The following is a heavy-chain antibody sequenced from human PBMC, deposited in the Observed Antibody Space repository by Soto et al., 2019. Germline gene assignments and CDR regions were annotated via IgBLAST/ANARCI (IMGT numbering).Heavy chain of an antibody. CDR2: INPNSGGT. CDR1: GYTFTGYY. CDR3: ARDGGYCSGGSCYFTDYYKDV. Sequence: ASVKVSCKASGYTFTGYYMHWVRQAPGQGLEWMGWINPNSGGTNYAQKFQGWVTMTRDTSISTAYMELSRLRSDDTAVYYCARDGGYCSGGSCYFTDYYKDVWGKGTTVTVSS. V-gene: IGHV1-2*04. D-gene: IGHD2-15*01. J-gene: IGHJ6*03.